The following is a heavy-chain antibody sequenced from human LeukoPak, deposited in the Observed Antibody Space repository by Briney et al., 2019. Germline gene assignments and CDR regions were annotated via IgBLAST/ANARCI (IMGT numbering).Heavy chain of an antibody. D-gene: IGHD6-19*01. V-gene: IGHV3-7*01. Sequence: GGSLRLSCAASGFTFSTSWMDWVRQAPGKGLEWVANIKPDGSEKFSVDSVKGRFTISRDNAKNSLYLQMNSLRVEDTAVYYCARDRGYRSFDYWGQGTLVTVSS. CDR1: GFTFSTSW. CDR3: ARDRGYRSFDY. J-gene: IGHJ4*02. CDR2: IKPDGSEK.